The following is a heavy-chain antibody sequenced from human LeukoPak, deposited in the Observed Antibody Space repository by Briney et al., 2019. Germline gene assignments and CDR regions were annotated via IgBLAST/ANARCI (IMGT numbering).Heavy chain of an antibody. CDR1: GYTFTSYD. CDR3: ARKGCDYGDYCFYFDY. CDR2: MNPNSGNT. D-gene: IGHD4-17*01. V-gene: IGHV1-8*01. J-gene: IGHJ4*02. Sequence: ASVKVSCKASGYTFTSYDTNWVRQATGQGLEWMGWMNPNSGNTGYAQKFQGRVTMTRNTSISTAYMELSSLRSEDTAVYYCARKGCDYGDYCFYFDYWGQGTLVTVSS.